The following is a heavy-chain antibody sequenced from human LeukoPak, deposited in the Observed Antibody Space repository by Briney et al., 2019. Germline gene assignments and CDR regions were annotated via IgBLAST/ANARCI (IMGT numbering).Heavy chain of an antibody. CDR1: GGSISSSSYY. CDR2: TYYSGST. J-gene: IGHJ6*02. D-gene: IGHD2-2*01. Sequence: SETLSLTCTVSGGSISSSSYYWGWIRQPPGKGLEWIGSTYYSGSTYYNPSLKSRVTISVDTSKNQFSLKLSSVTAADTAVYYCARHPRVPAAERRRGMDVWGQGTTVTVSS. CDR3: ARHPRVPAAERRRGMDV. V-gene: IGHV4-39*01.